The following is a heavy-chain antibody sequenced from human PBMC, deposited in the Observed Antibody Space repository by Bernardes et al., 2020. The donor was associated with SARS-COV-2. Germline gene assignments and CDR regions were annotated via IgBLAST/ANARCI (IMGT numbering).Heavy chain of an antibody. CDR2: ISSSGSTI. CDR3: ARDLRGRGLLGYFDY. D-gene: IGHD3-10*01. J-gene: IGHJ4*02. V-gene: IGHV3-48*03. Sequence: GSLSLSCAASGFTFSRYEMNWVRQAPGKGLEWVSYISSSGSTIYYADSVKGRFTISRDNAKNSLYLQMNSLRAEDTAVYYCARDLRGRGLLGYFDYWGQGTLVTVSS. CDR1: GFTFSRYE.